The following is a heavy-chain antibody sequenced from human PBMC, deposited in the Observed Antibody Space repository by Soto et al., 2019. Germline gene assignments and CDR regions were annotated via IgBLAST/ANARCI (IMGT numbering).Heavy chain of an antibody. J-gene: IGHJ4*02. CDR3: AKGGLGITGYFDY. D-gene: IGHD1-20*01. CDR2: ISGSGGST. Sequence: GGSLRLACAASGFTFSIYAMSWVRQAPGKGLEWVSAISGSGGSTYYADSVKGRFTISRDNSKNTLYLQMNSLRAEDTAVYYCAKGGLGITGYFDYWGQGTLVTVSS. CDR1: GFTFSIYA. V-gene: IGHV3-23*01.